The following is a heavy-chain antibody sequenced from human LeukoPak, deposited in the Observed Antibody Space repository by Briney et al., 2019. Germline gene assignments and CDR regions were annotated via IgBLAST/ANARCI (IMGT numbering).Heavy chain of an antibody. CDR2: ISWNSGSI. CDR1: GFTFDDYA. CDR3: ARDLDPFGSGWYLY. V-gene: IGHV3-9*01. D-gene: IGHD6-19*01. J-gene: IGHJ4*02. Sequence: GRSLRLSCAASGFTFDDYAMHWVRQAPGKGLVWVSGISWNSGSIGYADSVKGRFTISRDNAKNSLYLQMNSLRAEDTAVYYCARDLDPFGSGWYLYWGQGTLVTVSS.